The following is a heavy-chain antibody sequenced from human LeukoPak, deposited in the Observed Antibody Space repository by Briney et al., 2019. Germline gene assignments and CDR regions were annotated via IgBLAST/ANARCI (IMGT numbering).Heavy chain of an antibody. D-gene: IGHD3-3*01. CDR3: AKVDGITIFEVFDY. CDR2: ISGSGSST. Sequence: GGSLRLSCAASGYTFSSYAMSWVRQAPGKGLEWLSSISGSGSSTYYADSVKGRFTISRDNSKNMLHLQMISLRADDTAVYFCAKVDGITIFEVFDYWGQGTLVTVSS. V-gene: IGHV3-23*01. CDR1: GYTFSSYA. J-gene: IGHJ4*02.